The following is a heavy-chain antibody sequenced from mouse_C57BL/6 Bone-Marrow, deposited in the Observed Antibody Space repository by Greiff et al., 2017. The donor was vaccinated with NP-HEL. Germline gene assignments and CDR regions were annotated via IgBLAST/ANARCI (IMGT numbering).Heavy chain of an antibody. V-gene: IGHV1-80*01. Sequence: VKLQESGAELVKPGASVKISCKASGYAFSSYWMNWVKERPGKGLEWIGQIYPGDGDTKYNGKFKGKATLTADKSSSTAYMQLSSLTSEDSAVSFCAGEDCDSSRIGYAMDYWGQGPAVTVSS. CDR1: GYAFSSYW. CDR3: AGEDCDSSRIGYAMDY. D-gene: IGHD1-1*01. CDR2: IYPGDGDT. J-gene: IGHJ4*01.